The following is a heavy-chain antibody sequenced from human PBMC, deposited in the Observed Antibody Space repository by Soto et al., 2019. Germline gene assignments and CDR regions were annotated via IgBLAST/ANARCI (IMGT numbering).Heavy chain of an antibody. Sequence: EVQLLESGGALVQPGGSLRLSCAASGFSFNSYDTRWVRQAPGKGLEWVSGISTSGGSTYYADSVKGRFTISRDNSKNTLYLQMNSLRAADTAVYYCAKAHRDVYESRGYPDYWGQGTLVTVSS. D-gene: IGHD3-22*01. CDR3: AKAHRDVYESRGYPDY. V-gene: IGHV3-23*01. CDR1: GFSFNSYD. J-gene: IGHJ4*02. CDR2: ISTSGGST.